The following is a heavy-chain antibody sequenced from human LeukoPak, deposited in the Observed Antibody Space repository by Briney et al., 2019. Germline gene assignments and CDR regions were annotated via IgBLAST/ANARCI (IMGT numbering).Heavy chain of an antibody. CDR2: IYYSGST. V-gene: IGHV4-39*01. Sequence: SETLSLTCAVYGGSFSGYYWGWIRQPPGKGLEWIGSIYYSGSTYYNPSLKSRVTISVDTSKNQFSLKLSSVTAADTAVYYCARPLYYYYYYMDVWGKGTTVTISS. J-gene: IGHJ6*03. CDR1: GGSFSGYY. CDR3: ARPLYYYYYYMDV.